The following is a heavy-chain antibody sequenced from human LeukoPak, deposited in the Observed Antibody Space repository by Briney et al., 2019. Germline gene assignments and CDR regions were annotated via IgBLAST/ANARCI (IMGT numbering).Heavy chain of an antibody. CDR3: ARVGYTSYYYYGMDV. CDR1: KFTFSNYV. V-gene: IGHV3-64*02. J-gene: IGHJ6*02. Sequence: PGGSLRLSCAASKFTFSNYVMSWVRQAPGKGLEHVSTISYNGGGTYYAASVRDRFTISRDNSRNTLYLQMGSLRVEDMAVYYCARVGYTSYYYYGMDVWGQGTTVTVSS. CDR2: ISYNGGGT. D-gene: IGHD6-13*01.